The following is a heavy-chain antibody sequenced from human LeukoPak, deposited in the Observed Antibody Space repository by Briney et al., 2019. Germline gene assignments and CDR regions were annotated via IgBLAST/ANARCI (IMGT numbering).Heavy chain of an antibody. CDR1: GVTVGTNS. CDR2: IYSGGST. J-gene: IGHJ1*01. Sequence: GGSLRLSCAASGVTVGTNSMSWARQSPGKGLEWVSVIYSGGSTYNADSVNGRFTVSRDNSRNTLFLQMNNLRAEDTALYFCASTREYCGSAECYEYFQHWGQGTLVIVSS. D-gene: IGHD2-21*01. V-gene: IGHV3-53*01. CDR3: ASTREYCGSAECYEYFQH.